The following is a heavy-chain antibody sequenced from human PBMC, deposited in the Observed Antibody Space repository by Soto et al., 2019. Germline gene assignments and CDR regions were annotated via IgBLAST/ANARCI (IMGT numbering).Heavy chain of an antibody. Sequence: PSETLSLTCTVSGGSVSNSSYYWGWIRQSPGKGLEWIGSVYYRGRSYSKSSVKSRVTISVDTSKNQFSLNLNSVTASDTAVYFCVSQRTSVLTQAYFDYWGPGALVTVS. V-gene: IGHV4-39*01. J-gene: IGHJ4*02. D-gene: IGHD2-8*01. CDR2: VYYRGRS. CDR1: GGSVSNSSYY. CDR3: VSQRTSVLTQAYFDY.